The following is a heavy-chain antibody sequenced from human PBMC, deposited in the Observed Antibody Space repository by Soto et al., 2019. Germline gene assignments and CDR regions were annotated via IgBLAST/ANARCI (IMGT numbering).Heavy chain of an antibody. J-gene: IGHJ5*02. D-gene: IGHD3-9*01. Sequence: ASVKVSCKASGYTFTALYMNWVRQAPGQGLEWMGWVNPNTGLTKYAQKFQGRVIMTRDTSINTAYMELSGLTSDDTAVYYCTTLRLDPWGQGTLVTVSS. V-gene: IGHV1-2*02. CDR2: VNPNTGLT. CDR1: GYTFTALY. CDR3: TTLRLDP.